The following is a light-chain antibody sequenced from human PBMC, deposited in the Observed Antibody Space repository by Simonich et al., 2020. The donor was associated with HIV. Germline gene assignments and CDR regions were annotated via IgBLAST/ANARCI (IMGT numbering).Light chain of an antibody. CDR3: QQSYSFPFT. CDR1: QGISNS. J-gene: IGKJ3*01. V-gene: IGKV1-NL1*01. Sequence: DIQMTQSPSSLSASVGDRVTITCRANQGISNSLAWYQQKPGKAPKLLLYAASRLESGVPFRFSGSGSGTDYTLTISSLQPEDFATYYCQQSYSFPFTFGPGTKVDIK. CDR2: AAS.